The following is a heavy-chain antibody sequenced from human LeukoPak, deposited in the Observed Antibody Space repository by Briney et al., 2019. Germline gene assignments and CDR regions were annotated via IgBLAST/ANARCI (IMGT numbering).Heavy chain of an antibody. CDR1: GYTFTSYA. D-gene: IGHD2-2*01. CDR2: INAGNGNT. V-gene: IGHV1-3*01. CDR3: ARDPGDIVVVPAAMAPGYYYYYGMDV. Sequence: ASVKVSCKASGYTFTSYAMHWVRQAPGQRLEWMGWINAGNGNTKYSQKFQGRVTMTTDTSTSTAYMEPRSLRSDDTAVYYCARDPGDIVVVPAAMAPGYYYYYGMDVWGQGTTVTVSS. J-gene: IGHJ6*02.